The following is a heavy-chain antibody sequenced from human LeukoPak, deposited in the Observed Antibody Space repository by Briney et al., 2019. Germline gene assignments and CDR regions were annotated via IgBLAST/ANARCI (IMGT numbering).Heavy chain of an antibody. CDR1: GFTFSSFD. Sequence: GGSLRLSCAASGFTFSSFDMHWVRHPTGQGLEWVLTIGTASDTYYPGSVEGRFTLSRDNPKNSLYLQMNSLTAGDTAVYYCARGPPRGKYYYMDVWGKGTTVTVSS. D-gene: IGHD1-1*01. CDR2: IGTASDT. V-gene: IGHV3-13*01. J-gene: IGHJ6*03. CDR3: ARGPPRGKYYYMDV.